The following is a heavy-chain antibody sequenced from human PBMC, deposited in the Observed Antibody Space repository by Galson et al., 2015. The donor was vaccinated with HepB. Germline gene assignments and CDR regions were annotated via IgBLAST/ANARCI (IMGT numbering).Heavy chain of an antibody. CDR1: GFTFSSHS. CDR2: MSDNGDNT. J-gene: IGHJ1*01. CDR3: ATRSGASGWYSYFQH. V-gene: IGHV3-23*01. D-gene: IGHD6-19*01. Sequence: SLRLSCAASGFTFSSHSMNWVRQAPGKGLEWVSGMSDNGDNTFYADSVKGRFTISRDISKNTVYLQMNSLRVEVTAVYYCATRSGASGWYSYFQHWGQGTLVTVSS.